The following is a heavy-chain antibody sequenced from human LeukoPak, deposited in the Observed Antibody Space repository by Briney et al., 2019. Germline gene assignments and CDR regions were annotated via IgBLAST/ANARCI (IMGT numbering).Heavy chain of an antibody. CDR3: AKDLYYDFWSGYYILGPSHGMDV. CDR2: IWYDGNNK. J-gene: IGHJ6*02. Sequence: GGSLRLSCAASGFTFSSYGMHWVRQAPGKGLEWVAVIWYDGNNKYYADSVKGRFTISRDNSKNTLYLQMNSLRAEDTAVYYCAKDLYYDFWSGYYILGPSHGMDVWGQGTTVTVSS. CDR1: GFTFSSYG. D-gene: IGHD3-3*01. V-gene: IGHV3-33*06.